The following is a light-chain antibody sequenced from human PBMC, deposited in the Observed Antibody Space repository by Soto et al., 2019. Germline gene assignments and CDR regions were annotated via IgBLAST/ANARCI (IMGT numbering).Light chain of an antibody. CDR1: QSVSSN. CDR2: GAS. CDR3: QQYNNWPLLT. J-gene: IGKJ4*01. Sequence: EIVMTQSPATLSVSPGERATLSCRASQSVSSNLAWYQQKPGQPPRLLIYGASTRATGIPARFSGSGYGTEFTLTISSLQSEEFEVYYCQQYNNWPLLTFGGGTKVEIK. V-gene: IGKV3-15*01.